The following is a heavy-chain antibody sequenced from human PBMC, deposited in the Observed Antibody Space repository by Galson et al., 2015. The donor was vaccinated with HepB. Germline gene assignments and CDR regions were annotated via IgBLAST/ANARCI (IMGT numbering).Heavy chain of an antibody. Sequence: SCKASGGTFSSYAISWVRQAPGQGLEWMGGIIPIFGTANYAQKFQGRVTITADESTSTAYMELSSLRSEDTAVYYCARDYGDYGRGYAFDIWGQGTMVTVSS. V-gene: IGHV1-69*01. D-gene: IGHD4-17*01. CDR3: ARDYGDYGRGYAFDI. CDR1: GGTFSSYA. J-gene: IGHJ3*02. CDR2: IIPIFGTA.